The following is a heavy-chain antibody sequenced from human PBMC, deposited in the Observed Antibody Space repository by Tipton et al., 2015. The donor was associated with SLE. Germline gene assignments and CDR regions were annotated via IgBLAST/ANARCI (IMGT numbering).Heavy chain of an antibody. CDR1: GFTFRSSG. CDR2: IYYDGSNK. V-gene: IGHV3-33*01. J-gene: IGHJ4*02. D-gene: IGHD4-23*01. CDR3: ARVDGGGVRLFDY. Sequence: SLRLSCAASGFTFRSSGMHWVRQAPGKGLEWVAVIYYDGSNKYYVDSVKGRFTVSRDNSKNTLYLQMNSLRVEDTAVYYCARVDGGGVRLFDYWGQGTLVTVSS.